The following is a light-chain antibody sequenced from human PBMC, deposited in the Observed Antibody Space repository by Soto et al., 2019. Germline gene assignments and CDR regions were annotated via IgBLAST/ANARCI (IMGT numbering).Light chain of an antibody. CDR3: QQRSRWPLT. CDR1: QSISSY. CDR2: DAF. Sequence: EIVLTQSPATLSLSPGERATLSCRASQSISSYLGWYQQKPGQPPRLLIYDAFNRATGLPVRLSGSGSGTDFTLNISSLEPEDFAVYYCQQRSRWPLTFRGGTKLAIK. J-gene: IGKJ4*01. V-gene: IGKV3-11*01.